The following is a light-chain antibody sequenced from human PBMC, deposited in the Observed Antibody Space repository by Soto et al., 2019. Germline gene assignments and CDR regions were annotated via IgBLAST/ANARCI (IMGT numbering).Light chain of an antibody. CDR1: QSISSY. V-gene: IGKV3-11*01. Sequence: EIGLTQSPATLSLSPVERATLSCRASQSISSYLAWYQQKPGQAPRLLIYDASNRATGIPARFSGSGSGTEFTLTISSLQSEDCAVYYCQQYDDWPPMYTVGQGTKVDIK. CDR2: DAS. CDR3: QQYDDWPPMYT. J-gene: IGKJ2*01.